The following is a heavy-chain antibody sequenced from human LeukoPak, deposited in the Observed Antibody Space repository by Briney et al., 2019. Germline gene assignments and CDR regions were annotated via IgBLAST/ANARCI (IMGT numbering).Heavy chain of an antibody. D-gene: IGHD1-1*01. J-gene: IGHJ4*02. CDR2: IIPIFGTA. CDR1: GGTFSSYP. V-gene: IGHV1-69*05. Sequence: SVKVSCKASGGTFSSYPISWVRQAPGQGLECMGGIIPIFGTANYAQKLQGRVTMTTDTSTSTAYMELRSLRSDDTAVYYCARDFVQLERLTSDYWGQGTLVTVSS. CDR3: ARDFVQLERLTSDY.